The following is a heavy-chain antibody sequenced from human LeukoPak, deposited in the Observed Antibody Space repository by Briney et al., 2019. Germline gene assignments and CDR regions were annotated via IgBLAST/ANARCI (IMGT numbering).Heavy chain of an antibody. V-gene: IGHV3-30*04. CDR1: GFTFSSYA. J-gene: IGHJ3*02. CDR2: ISYDGSNK. Sequence: GGSLRLSCAASGFTFSSYAMHWVRQAPGKGLEWVAVISYDGSNKYYADSVKGRFTISRDNSKNTLYLQMNSLRAEDTAVYYCARAATTVTMVGAFDIWGQGTMVTVSS. D-gene: IGHD4-17*01. CDR3: ARAATTVTMVGAFDI.